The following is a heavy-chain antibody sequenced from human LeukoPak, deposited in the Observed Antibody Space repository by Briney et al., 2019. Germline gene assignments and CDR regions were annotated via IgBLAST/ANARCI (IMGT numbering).Heavy chain of an antibody. J-gene: IGHJ4*02. CDR2: INPKNGDT. CDR1: GYIFKDYY. CDR3: ARVVPIRWFGGYFDY. Sequence: ASVKASCKASGYIFKDYYIHWMRQAPGQGLEWMGWINPKNGDTNYAQKFQGRVTMTRDTSKNQFSLKLNTVTAADTAVYYCARVVPIRWFGGYFDYWGQGTLVTVSS. D-gene: IGHD3-10*01. V-gene: IGHV1-2*02.